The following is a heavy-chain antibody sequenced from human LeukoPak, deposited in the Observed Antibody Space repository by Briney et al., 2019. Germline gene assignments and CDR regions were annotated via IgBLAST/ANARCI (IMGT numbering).Heavy chain of an antibody. D-gene: IGHD2-15*01. CDR1: GFTFSTYW. Sequence: GGSLRLSCTASGFTFSTYWMSWVRQAPGKGLEWVANIKQDGSEKYYVDSVKGRFTISRDNAKNSLYLQMNSLRAEDTAVYYCARVGEDGYCSGGSCYHYLYFGYWGQGTLVTVSS. CDR2: IKQDGSEK. V-gene: IGHV3-7*01. J-gene: IGHJ4*02. CDR3: ARVGEDGYCSGGSCYHYLYFGY.